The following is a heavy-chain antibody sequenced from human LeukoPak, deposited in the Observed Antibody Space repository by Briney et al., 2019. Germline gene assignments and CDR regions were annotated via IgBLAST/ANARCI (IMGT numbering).Heavy chain of an antibody. CDR1: GYTFTSYD. D-gene: IGHD2-2*02. J-gene: IGHJ4*02. CDR3: ARDLKRYCSSTSCYTLDY. CDR2: MNPNSGNT. Sequence: ASVKVSCKASGYTFTSYDINWVRQATGQGLEWMGWMNPNSGNTGYAQKFQGRVTMTTDTSTSTAYMELRSLRSDDTAVYYCARDLKRYCSSTSCYTLDYWGQGTLVTVSS. V-gene: IGHV1-8*01.